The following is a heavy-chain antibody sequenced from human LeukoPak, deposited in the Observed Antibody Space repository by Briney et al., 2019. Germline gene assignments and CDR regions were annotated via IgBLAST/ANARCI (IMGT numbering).Heavy chain of an antibody. CDR3: AYAVGDYDSFDY. Sequence: GESLKISCKGSGYSFTSYWITWVRQMPGKGLEWMGTIDPSDSYTNYSPSFQGHVTISADKSISTAYLQWSSLKAPDTAMYYCAYAVGDYDSFDYWGQGTLVTVSS. CDR1: GYSFTSYW. CDR2: IDPSDSYT. J-gene: IGHJ4*02. D-gene: IGHD3-22*01. V-gene: IGHV5-10-1*01.